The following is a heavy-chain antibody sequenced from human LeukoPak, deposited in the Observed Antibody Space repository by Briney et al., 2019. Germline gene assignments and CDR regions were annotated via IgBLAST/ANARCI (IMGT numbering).Heavy chain of an antibody. Sequence: SVKVSCKASGGTFSSYAISWVRQAPGQGLEWMGGIIPIFGTANYAQKFQGRVTITADESTSTAYMELSSLRSEDTAVYYCARAHYGSGSYSYYGTDVWGKGTTVTVSS. CDR1: GGTFSSYA. D-gene: IGHD3-10*01. J-gene: IGHJ6*04. CDR3: ARAHYGSGSYSYYGTDV. CDR2: IIPIFGTA. V-gene: IGHV1-69*01.